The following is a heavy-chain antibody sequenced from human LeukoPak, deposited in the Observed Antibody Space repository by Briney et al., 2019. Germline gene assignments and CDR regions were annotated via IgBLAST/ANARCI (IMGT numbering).Heavy chain of an antibody. J-gene: IGHJ4*02. D-gene: IGHD3-22*01. CDR2: IYYSGST. V-gene: IGHV4-59*01. CDR1: GGSISSYY. CDR3: ARDRTYYYDSSGYYYSRYFDY. Sequence: SETLSLTCTVSGGSISSYYWSWIRQPPGKGLEWLGCIYYSGSTNYNPSLKSRVTISVDTSKNQFSLKLSSVTAADTAVYYCARDRTYYYDSSGYYYSRYFDYWGQGTLVTVSS.